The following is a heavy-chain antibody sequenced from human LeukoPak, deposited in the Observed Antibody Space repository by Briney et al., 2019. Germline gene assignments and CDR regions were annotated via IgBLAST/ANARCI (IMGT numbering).Heavy chain of an antibody. J-gene: IGHJ6*03. CDR1: GFTFSSYD. CDR2: IGTAGDT. V-gene: IGHV3-13*01. CDR3: ARSSLYYYYMDV. Sequence: PGGSLRLSCAASGFTFSSYDMHWVRQATGKGLEWVSAIGTAGDTYYPGSVKGRFTISRENAKNSLYLQMNSLRAGDTAVYYCARSSLYYYYMDVWGKGTTVTVSS.